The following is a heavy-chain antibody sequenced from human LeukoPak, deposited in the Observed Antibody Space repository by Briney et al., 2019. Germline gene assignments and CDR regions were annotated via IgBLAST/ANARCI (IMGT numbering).Heavy chain of an antibody. J-gene: IGHJ4*02. Sequence: GGSLRLSCAASEFIFSSYWMSWVRQAPGKGLEWVANINHDGSERYYVDSVKGRFTISRDNAKNSLYLQMNSLRAEDTAVYYCARNRANWGQGTLVTVSS. D-gene: IGHD2/OR15-2a*01. V-gene: IGHV3-7*01. CDR2: INHDGSER. CDR1: EFIFSSYW. CDR3: ARNRAN.